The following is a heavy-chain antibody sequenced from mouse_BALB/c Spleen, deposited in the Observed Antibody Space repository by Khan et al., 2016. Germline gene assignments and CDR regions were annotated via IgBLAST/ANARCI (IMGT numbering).Heavy chain of an antibody. V-gene: IGHV9-3-1*01. D-gene: IGHD1-1*01. J-gene: IGHJ1*01. CDR1: GYTFTNYG. CDR3: ARYRYYYGSSRYFDV. Sequence: QIQLVQSGPELKRPGKTVKISCKASGYTFTNYGINWVKQAPGKGLKWMGWINTYSGESTYADDFKGRFAFSLETSANTAYLQINNLKNEDTATYFYARYRYYYGSSRYFDVWGAGTTVTVS. CDR2: INTYSGES.